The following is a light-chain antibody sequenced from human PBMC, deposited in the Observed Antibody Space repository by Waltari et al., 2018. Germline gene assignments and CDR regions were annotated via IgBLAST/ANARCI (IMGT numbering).Light chain of an antibody. V-gene: IGLV1-40*01. CDR3: RACDNSLGGSVV. CDR1: NSNIGAGYE. CDR2: GNT. Sequence: SVLTQPPSVSGAPGQRVTISCTGSNSNIGAGYELHWYQQLPGTAPKLLIYGNTNRASGVPNRFSGSKSGTSASLAINGLQAEDEADYYCRACDNSLGGSVVFGGGTKLTVL. J-gene: IGLJ2*01.